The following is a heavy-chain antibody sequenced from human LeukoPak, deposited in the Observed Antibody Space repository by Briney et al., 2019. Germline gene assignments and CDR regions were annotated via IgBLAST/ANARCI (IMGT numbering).Heavy chain of an antibody. J-gene: IGHJ6*02. V-gene: IGHV3-74*01. CDR1: GFTFSSYW. CDR2: INSDGSSA. D-gene: IGHD3-22*01. Sequence: GGSLRLSCAASGFTFSSYWLHWVRQAPGKRLVWVSRINSDGSSAIYADSVKGRFTISRDNARNTLYLQMNSLRAEDTALYYCARAADTSGYYQYGMDVWGQGTTVTVSS. CDR3: ARAADTSGYYQYGMDV.